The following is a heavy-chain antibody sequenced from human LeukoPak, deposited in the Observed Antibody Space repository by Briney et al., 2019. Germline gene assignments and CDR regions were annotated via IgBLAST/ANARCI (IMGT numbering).Heavy chain of an antibody. D-gene: IGHD6-19*01. J-gene: IGHJ2*01. CDR3: VKAAGDWYFDL. CDR1: GFNFNDYA. Sequence: GGSLRLSCAASGFNFNDYAMHWVRQAPGKGLEWVSGISWNSGSKAYADSVKGRFTISRDSAKKSLYLQMNSLRPEDTAMYYCVKAAGDWYFDLWGRSTLVSVSS. CDR2: ISWNSGSK. V-gene: IGHV3-9*01.